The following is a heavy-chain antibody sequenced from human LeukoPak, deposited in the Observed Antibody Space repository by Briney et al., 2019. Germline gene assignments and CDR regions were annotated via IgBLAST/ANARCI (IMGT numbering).Heavy chain of an antibody. CDR3: ARLLVHPEMVTTDDY. CDR2: ISSSSSYI. CDR1: EFTFSSYS. V-gene: IGHV3-21*01. Sequence: GGSLRLSCAASEFTFSSYSMNWVRQAPGKGLEWVSSISSSSSYIYYADSLKGRFTISRDKAKNSLYLPMNSVRAEDTAVYYCARLLVHPEMVTTDDYWGQGTLVTVSS. J-gene: IGHJ4*02. D-gene: IGHD5-24*01.